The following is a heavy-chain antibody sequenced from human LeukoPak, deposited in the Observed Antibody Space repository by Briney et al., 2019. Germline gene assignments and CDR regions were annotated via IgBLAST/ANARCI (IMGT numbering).Heavy chain of an antibody. CDR3: ARDLPSTSNWEPDY. CDR2: INSNNGVT. V-gene: IGHV1-2*06. D-gene: IGHD1-26*01. J-gene: IGHJ4*02. Sequence: ASVKVSCKASGYTFTDYYIHWLRQAPGQGLEWMGRINSNNGVTDDAQNFQVRVTITRDTSISTAYMEVSRLTSDDTAVYYCARDLPSTSNWEPDYWGQGTLVIVSS. CDR1: GYTFTDYY.